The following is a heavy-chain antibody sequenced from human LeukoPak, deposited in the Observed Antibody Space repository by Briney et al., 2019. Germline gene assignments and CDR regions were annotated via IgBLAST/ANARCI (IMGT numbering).Heavy chain of an antibody. V-gene: IGHV4-39*01. D-gene: IGHD5-18*01. CDR3: ATNTANPSYEIDY. J-gene: IGHJ4*02. Sequence: SETLSLTCTVSGGSISSSSYYWGWIRQPPGKGLEWIGSIYYSGSTYYNPSLKSRVTISVDTSKNQFSLKLSSVTAADTAVYYCATNTANPSYEIDYWGQGTLVTVSS. CDR2: IYYSGST. CDR1: GGSISSSSYY.